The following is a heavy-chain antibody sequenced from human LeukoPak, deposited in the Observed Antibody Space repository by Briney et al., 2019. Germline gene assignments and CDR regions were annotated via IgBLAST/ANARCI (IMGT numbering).Heavy chain of an antibody. CDR3: AKYRTTTGPPRNFDS. Sequence: QAGGSLRLSCVASGFTFGNFPFVWVRQAPGKGLEWVSVISRESGDIYYADSVKGRFTISRDNPKNTLYLQMDSLRPDDTAVYYCAKYRTTTGPPRNFDSWGQGTLVTVSS. D-gene: IGHD1-14*01. J-gene: IGHJ4*02. V-gene: IGHV3-23*01. CDR2: ISRESGDI. CDR1: GFTFGNFP.